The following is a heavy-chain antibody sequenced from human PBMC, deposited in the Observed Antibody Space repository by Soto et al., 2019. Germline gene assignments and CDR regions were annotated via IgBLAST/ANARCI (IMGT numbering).Heavy chain of an antibody. D-gene: IGHD2-8*01. V-gene: IGHV3-74*01. CDR3: ASGDNGFYDVDY. CDR2: INRDASRT. J-gene: IGHJ4*02. CDR1: GFISSSYW. Sequence: EVQLVESGGNVLQPGGSLRLSCAASGFISSSYWMHWVRQAPGKGLVWVSRINRDASRTDYANSVKRRFAVSRDNAKNTAPLQLHSPRAYDTAIYYCASGDNGFYDVDYWCQGTLVTGSS.